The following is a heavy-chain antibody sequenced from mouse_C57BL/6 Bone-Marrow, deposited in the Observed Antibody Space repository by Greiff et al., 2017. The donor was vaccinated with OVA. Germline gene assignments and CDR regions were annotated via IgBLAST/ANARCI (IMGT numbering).Heavy chain of an antibody. V-gene: IGHV1-80*01. CDR1: GYAFSSYW. CDR3: ARIPLNYYGSSRFDY. D-gene: IGHD1-1*01. J-gene: IGHJ2*01. CDR2: IYPGDGDT. Sequence: VMLVESGAELVKPGASVKISCKASGYAFSSYWMNWVKQRPGKGLEWIGQIYPGDGDTNYNGKFKGKATLTADKSSSTAYMQLSSLTSEDSAVYFCARIPLNYYGSSRFDYWGQGTTLTVSS.